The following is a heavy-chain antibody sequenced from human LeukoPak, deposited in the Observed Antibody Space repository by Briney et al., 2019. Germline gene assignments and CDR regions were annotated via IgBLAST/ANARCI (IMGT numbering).Heavy chain of an antibody. CDR1: GFTFSSYS. CDR3: ARGVVVVVAATYNWFDP. D-gene: IGHD2-15*01. CDR2: ISSSSSTI. V-gene: IGHV3-48*01. Sequence: GGSLRLSCAASGFTFSSYSMNWVRQAPGKGLEWVPDISSSSSTIYYADSVKGRFTISRDNAKNSLYLQMNSLRAEDTAVYYCARGVVVVVAATYNWFDPWGQGTLVTVSS. J-gene: IGHJ5*02.